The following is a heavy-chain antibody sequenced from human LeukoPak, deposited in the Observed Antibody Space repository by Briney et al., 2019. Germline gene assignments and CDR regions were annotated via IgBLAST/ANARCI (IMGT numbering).Heavy chain of an antibody. D-gene: IGHD6-6*01. CDR2: ISSSGSTI. CDR1: GFTFSDYY. CDR3: AKAYSSSDYYYMDV. J-gene: IGHJ6*03. V-gene: IGHV3-11*01. Sequence: GGSLRLSCAASGFTFSDYYMSWIRQAPGKGLEWVSYISSSGSTIYYADSMKGRFTISRDNSKNTLYLQMNSLRAEDTAVYYCAKAYSSSDYYYMDVWGKGTTVTVSS.